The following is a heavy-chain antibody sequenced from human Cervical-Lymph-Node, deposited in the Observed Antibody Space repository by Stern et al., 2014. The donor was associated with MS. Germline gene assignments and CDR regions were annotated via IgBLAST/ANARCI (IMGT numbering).Heavy chain of an antibody. J-gene: IGHJ4*02. CDR3: VKDPDPVGGYYFDS. Sequence: QLVESGGGLVQPGRSLRLSCVGSGFSFDDNAMHWVRQAPGKGLEWVSGITWNSGVIVYADSVKGRFTISRDNTKNSLYLQMNSLTEDDTALYYCVKDPDPVGGYYFDSWGQGTLVTVSS. CDR2: ITWNSGVI. V-gene: IGHV3-9*01. D-gene: IGHD6-19*01. CDR1: GFSFDDNA.